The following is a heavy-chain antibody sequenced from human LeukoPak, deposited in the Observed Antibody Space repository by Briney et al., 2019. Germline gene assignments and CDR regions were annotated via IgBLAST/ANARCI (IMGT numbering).Heavy chain of an antibody. CDR3: ARGIYCSSTSCPFDY. CDR1: GFSFGSYG. J-gene: IGHJ4*02. V-gene: IGHV3-21*01. D-gene: IGHD2-2*01. Sequence: GGSLRLSCAASGFSFGSYGMHWVRQAPGKGLEWVSSISSSSSYIYYADSVKGRFTISRDNAKNSLYLQMNSLRAEDTAVYYCARGIYCSSTSCPFDYWGQGTLVTVSS. CDR2: ISSSSSYI.